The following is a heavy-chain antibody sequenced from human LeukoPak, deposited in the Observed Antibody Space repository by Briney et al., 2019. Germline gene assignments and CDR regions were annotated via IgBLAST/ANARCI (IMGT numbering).Heavy chain of an antibody. V-gene: IGHV1-46*01. CDR1: GYTFTSYY. J-gene: IGHJ3*02. Sequence: ASVKVSCKASGYTFTSYYMHWVRQAPGQGLEWMGIINPSGGSTSYAQKFQGRVTMTRDTSTSTVYMELSSLRSDDTAVYYCARDGRALRYFDWTRGAFDIWGQGTMVTVSS. D-gene: IGHD3-9*01. CDR2: INPSGGST. CDR3: ARDGRALRYFDWTRGAFDI.